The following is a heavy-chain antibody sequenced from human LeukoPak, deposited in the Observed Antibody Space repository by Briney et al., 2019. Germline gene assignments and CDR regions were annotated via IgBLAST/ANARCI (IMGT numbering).Heavy chain of an antibody. Sequence: GAPVKVSCKASGYTFTGYYIHWVRQAPGQRLEWMGWINPKSGGTNYAQKFQGRVTMSRDTSISTAYMELSSLTSDDTAFYYCARVELSGWHYNFDSWGQGTLVIVSS. CDR2: INPKSGGT. CDR3: ARVELSGWHYNFDS. CDR1: GYTFTGYY. V-gene: IGHV1-2*02. D-gene: IGHD6-19*01. J-gene: IGHJ4*02.